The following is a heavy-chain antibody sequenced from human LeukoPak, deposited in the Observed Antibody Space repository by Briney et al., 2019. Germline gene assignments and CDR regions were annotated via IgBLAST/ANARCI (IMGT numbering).Heavy chain of an antibody. V-gene: IGHV1-69*05. CDR2: IIPIFGTA. CDR3: ASSDGKYFQH. J-gene: IGHJ1*01. Sequence: SVKVSCKASGGTFSSYAISWVRQAPGQGLEWMGGIIPIFGTANYAQKFQGRVTMTTDTYTSTAYMELRSLRSDDTAVYYCASSDGKYFQHWGQGTLVTVSS. D-gene: IGHD1-1*01. CDR1: GGTFSSYA.